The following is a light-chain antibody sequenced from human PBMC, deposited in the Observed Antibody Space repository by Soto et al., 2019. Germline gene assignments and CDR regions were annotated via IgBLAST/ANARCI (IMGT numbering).Light chain of an antibody. Sequence: DIHMTQSPSSLSASVGDRVTIACRASQSISSSLNWYQQTPGKAPQLLIYAASSLHSEVPSRFSASGSGTDFTLTIRSLQPEDFATYYCQQSYGTPWTFGQGTKVEI. V-gene: IGKV1-39*01. CDR2: AAS. J-gene: IGKJ1*01. CDR3: QQSYGTPWT. CDR1: QSISSS.